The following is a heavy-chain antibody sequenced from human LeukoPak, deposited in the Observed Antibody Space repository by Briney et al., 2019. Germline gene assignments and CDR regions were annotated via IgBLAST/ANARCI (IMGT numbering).Heavy chain of an antibody. CDR1: GLTFDDYG. J-gene: IGHJ6*03. CDR3: ARAEDCSSTSCYDAYHYYYMDV. D-gene: IGHD2-2*01. CDR2: IDWNGGST. Sequence: RPGGSLRLSCEASGLTFDDYGMSWVRQAPGKGLEWVSGIDWNGGSTGYADSVKGRFTISRDNAKNSLYLQMNSLGAEDTALYYCARAEDCSSTSCYDAYHYYYMDVWGKGTTVTVSS. V-gene: IGHV3-20*04.